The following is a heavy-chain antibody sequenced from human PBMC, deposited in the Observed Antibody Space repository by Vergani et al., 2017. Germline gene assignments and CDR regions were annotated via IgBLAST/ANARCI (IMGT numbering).Heavy chain of an antibody. V-gene: IGHV4-31*11. CDR3: ARVDTQVPATSHFYYIDV. Sequence: QVQLQESGPGVVKPSQNLSLTCAVSGGSISSGDHCWTWIRQRPGKGLGWIGYIFYSGTTYDKPSLRSRLTISVDTSQNQFSLKLRSVTAADTAVYYCARVDTQVPATSHFYYIDVWGKGTTVVVSS. CDR1: GGSISSGDHC. CDR2: IFYSGTT. J-gene: IGHJ6*03. D-gene: IGHD2-15*01.